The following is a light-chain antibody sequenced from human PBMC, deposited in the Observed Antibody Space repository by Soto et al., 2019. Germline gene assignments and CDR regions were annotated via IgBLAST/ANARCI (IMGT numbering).Light chain of an antibody. CDR3: QQYGRSSWT. Sequence: DIQMTQSPSTLSASVGDRVTITCRASQSISSWLAWYQQKPGKAPKLLIYDASSLESGVPSRFSGSGSGTDFTLTISRLEPEDFAVYYCQQYGRSSWTFGQGTKV. V-gene: IGKV1-5*01. CDR2: DAS. J-gene: IGKJ1*01. CDR1: QSISSW.